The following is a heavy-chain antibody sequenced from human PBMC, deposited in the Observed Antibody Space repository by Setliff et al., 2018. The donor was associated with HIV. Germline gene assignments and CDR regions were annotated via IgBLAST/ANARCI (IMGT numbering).Heavy chain of an antibody. Sequence: SETLSLTCAVSGGSISSRAFYWSWIRHHPGRGLEWIGNIYYSGSTYSNPSLKSRVTISVDTSKNQFSLKLSSVTAADTAVYYCARHDGMKAARRYNNDYMDVWGKGTTVTVSS. CDR2: IYYSGST. CDR1: GGSISSRAFY. D-gene: IGHD6-6*01. J-gene: IGHJ6*03. V-gene: IGHV4-39*01. CDR3: ARHDGMKAARRYNNDYMDV.